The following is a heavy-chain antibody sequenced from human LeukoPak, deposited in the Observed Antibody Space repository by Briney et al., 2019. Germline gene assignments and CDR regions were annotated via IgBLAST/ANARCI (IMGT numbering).Heavy chain of an antibody. CDR1: GGSMRSSNW. D-gene: IGHD3-10*01. V-gene: IGHV4-4*02. CDR3: ARVRDGSGSYCDY. Sequence: KPSGTLSLTCTISGGSMRSSNWWSWVRQPPEKGLEWIGEIYHSGSTNYNPSLKSRVTISVEESKNQFSLKVRTVTAADTAVYYCARVRDGSGSYCDYWGQGALVTVSS. J-gene: IGHJ4*02. CDR2: IYHSGST.